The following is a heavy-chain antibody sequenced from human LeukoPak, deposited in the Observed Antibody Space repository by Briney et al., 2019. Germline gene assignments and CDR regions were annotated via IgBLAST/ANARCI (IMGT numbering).Heavy chain of an antibody. Sequence: GASVKVSCKASGYTFTGYYMHWVRQAPGQGLEWMGWINPNSGGTNYAQKFQGWVTMTRDTSISTAYMELSRLRSDDTAVYYCARDSGYSSGYYYGMDVWGQGTTVTVSS. CDR3: ARDSGYSSGYYYGMDV. CDR2: INPNSGGT. CDR1: GYTFTGYY. V-gene: IGHV1-2*04. J-gene: IGHJ6*02. D-gene: IGHD6-25*01.